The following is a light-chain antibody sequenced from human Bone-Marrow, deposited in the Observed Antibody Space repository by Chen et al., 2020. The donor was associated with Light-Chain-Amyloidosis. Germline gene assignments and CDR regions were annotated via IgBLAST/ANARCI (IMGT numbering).Light chain of an antibody. CDR1: QTISSNY. J-gene: IGKJ4*01. CDR2: SSS. CDR3: QQYGTSPRT. Sequence: EIVLTQSPGTLSLSPGEGANLSCRASQTISSNYLTWYQQKFGQAPRHLIYSSSSRATGIPDRCTGSGYGTDFTLTINSLEPEDFAMYYCQQYGTSPRTFVGGTKVEIK. V-gene: IGKV3-20*01.